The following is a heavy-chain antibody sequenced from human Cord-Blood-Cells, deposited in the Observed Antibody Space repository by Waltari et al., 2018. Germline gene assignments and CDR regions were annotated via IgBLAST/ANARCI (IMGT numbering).Heavy chain of an antibody. D-gene: IGHD3-22*01. Sequence: QVQLVQSGAEVKKPGASVKVSCKVCGYTLTELSMHWVRQAPGKGIEWMGGLDPEDGETIYEQKSQGRVTMNEDRATDTAYMELGSRTSEDTAVYYCATNTPRYDSSGYYFDYWGQGTLVTVSS. V-gene: IGHV1-24*01. J-gene: IGHJ4*02. CDR2: LDPEDGET. CDR1: GYTLTELS. CDR3: ATNTPRYDSSGYYFDY.